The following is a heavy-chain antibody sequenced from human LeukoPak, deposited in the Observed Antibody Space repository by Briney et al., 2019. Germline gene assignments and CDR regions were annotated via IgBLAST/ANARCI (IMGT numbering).Heavy chain of an antibody. V-gene: IGHV4-59*12. CDR2: IYYSGST. Sequence: SETLSLTCTVSGGSISSYYWSWIRQPPGKGLEWIGYIYYSGSTNYNPSLRSRVTISVDTSKNQFSLKLSSVTAADTAVYYCARDRGDWGQGTLVTVSS. CDR3: ARDRGD. CDR1: GGSISSYY. J-gene: IGHJ4*02. D-gene: IGHD3-16*01.